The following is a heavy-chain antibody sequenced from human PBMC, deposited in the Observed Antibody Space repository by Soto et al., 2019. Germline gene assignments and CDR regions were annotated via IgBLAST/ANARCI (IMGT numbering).Heavy chain of an antibody. CDR1: GGSISSCGYY. D-gene: IGHD2-15*01. CDR2: IYYSGST. J-gene: IGHJ4*02. V-gene: IGHV4-31*03. CDR3: ASAIGYCSGGSCYPPDY. Sequence: QVQLQESGPGLVKPSQTLSLTCTVSGGSISSCGYYWSWIRQHPGKGLEWIGYIYYSGSTYYNPSLKSRVTISVDTSKNQFSLKLSSVTAADTAVYYCASAIGYCSGGSCYPPDYWGQGTLVTVSS.